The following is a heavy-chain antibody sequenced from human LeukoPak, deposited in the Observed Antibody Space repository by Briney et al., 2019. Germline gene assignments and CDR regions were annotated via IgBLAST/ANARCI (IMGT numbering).Heavy chain of an antibody. CDR2: ISGSGGST. D-gene: IGHD1-1*01. CDR3: AKEPRYNWNDVHYFDY. V-gene: IGHV3-23*01. CDR1: GFTFSSYA. Sequence: PGVSLRLSCAASGFTFSSYAMSWVRQAPGKGLEWVSAISGSGGSTYYADSVKGRFTISRDNSKNTLYLQMNSLRAEDTAVYYCAKEPRYNWNDVHYFDYWGQGTLVTVSS. J-gene: IGHJ4*02.